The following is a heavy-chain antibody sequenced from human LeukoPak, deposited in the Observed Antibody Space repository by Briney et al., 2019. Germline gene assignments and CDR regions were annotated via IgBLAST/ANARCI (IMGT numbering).Heavy chain of an antibody. V-gene: IGHV4-4*02. Sequence: SETLSLTCAVSGGSISSSNWWSWVRQPPGKGLEWIVEIYHSGSTNYNPSLKSRVTISVDKSKNQFSLKLSSVTAADTAMYYCARDSGIVAGFDYWGQGTLVTVSS. CDR2: IYHSGST. CDR1: GGSISSSNW. D-gene: IGHD6-13*01. J-gene: IGHJ4*02. CDR3: ARDSGIVAGFDY.